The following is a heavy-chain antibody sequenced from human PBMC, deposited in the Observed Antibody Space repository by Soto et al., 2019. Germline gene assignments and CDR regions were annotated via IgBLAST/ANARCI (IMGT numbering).Heavy chain of an antibody. CDR1: GGTFSSYA. D-gene: IGHD3-9*01. V-gene: IGHV1-69*13. CDR3: AANSILTGYVDYYYYGMDV. Sequence: SVKVSCKASGGTFSSYAISWVRQAPGQGLEWMGGIIPIFGTANYAQKFQGRVTITADESTSTAYMELSSLRSEDTAVYYCAANSILTGYVDYYYYGMDVWGQGTTVTVSS. CDR2: IIPIFGTA. J-gene: IGHJ6*02.